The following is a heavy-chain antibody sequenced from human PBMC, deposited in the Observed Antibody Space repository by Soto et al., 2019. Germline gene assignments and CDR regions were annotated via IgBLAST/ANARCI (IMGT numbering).Heavy chain of an antibody. CDR1: GFSVSESY. V-gene: IGHV3-66*01. Sequence: GGSLRLSCAASGFSVSESYMSWVRQAPGKGLEWVSVIYSGGTTYYADSVKGRFTISRDNSKNTLYLQMNSLRAEDTGGYYCARVTLVTGVEYYFDYWGQGTLVTVSS. J-gene: IGHJ4*02. D-gene: IGHD3-9*01. CDR3: ARVTLVTGVEYYFDY. CDR2: IYSGGTT.